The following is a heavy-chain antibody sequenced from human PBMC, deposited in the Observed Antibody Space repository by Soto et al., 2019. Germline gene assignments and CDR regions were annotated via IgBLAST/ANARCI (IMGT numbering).Heavy chain of an antibody. D-gene: IGHD3-9*01. J-gene: IGHJ4*02. CDR1: GGSISSYY. V-gene: IGHV4-59*01. CDR2: IYYSGST. CDR3: ARAPRNYDILTGYYSYYFDY. Sequence: PSETLSLTCTVSGGSISSYYWSWIRQPPGKGLEWIGYIYYSGSTNYNPSLKSRFTISVDTSKNQFSLKLSSVTAADTAVFYFARAPRNYDILTGYYSYYFDYWGQGTLVTSPQ.